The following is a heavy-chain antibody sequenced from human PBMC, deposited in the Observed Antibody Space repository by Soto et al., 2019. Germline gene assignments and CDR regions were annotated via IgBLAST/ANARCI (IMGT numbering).Heavy chain of an antibody. J-gene: IGHJ4*02. V-gene: IGHV3-33*01. CDR3: AIGYRVRDQNHRAH. CDR2: IWYDGSNK. Sequence: PGGSLRLSCAASGFTFSSYGMHWVRQAPGKGLEWVAVIWYDGSNKYYADSVKGRFTISRDNSKNTLYLQMNSLRAEDTAVYYRAIGYRVRDQNHRAHWGQGTLVTVSS. D-gene: IGHD3-16*02. CDR1: GFTFSSYG.